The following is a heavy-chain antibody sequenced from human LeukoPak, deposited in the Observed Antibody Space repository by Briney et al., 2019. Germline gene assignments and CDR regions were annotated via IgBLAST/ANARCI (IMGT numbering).Heavy chain of an antibody. D-gene: IGHD6-13*01. CDR3: VKVGPHIAAAYDY. Sequence: TGGSLRLSCSASGFTFSSYAMHWVRQAPGKGLEYVSAISSNGGSTYYADSVKGRFTISRDNSKNTLYLQMSSLRAEDTAVYYCVKVGPHIAAAYDYWGQGTLVTVSS. CDR1: GFTFSSYA. V-gene: IGHV3-64D*09. CDR2: ISSNGGST. J-gene: IGHJ4*02.